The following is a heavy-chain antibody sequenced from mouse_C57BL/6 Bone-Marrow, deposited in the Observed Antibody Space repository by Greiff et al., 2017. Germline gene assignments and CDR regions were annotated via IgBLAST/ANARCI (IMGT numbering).Heavy chain of an antibody. J-gene: IGHJ4*01. CDR2: IDPEDGET. D-gene: IGHD1-1*01. CDR1: GFNIKDYY. Sequence: EVQVVESGAELVKPGASVKLSCTASGFNIKDYYMHWVKQRTEQGLEWIGRIDPEDGETKYAPKFQGKATITADTSSNPAYLQRSSLTSEDTAVCYCARVLLRAMDYWGQGTSVTVSS. V-gene: IGHV14-2*01. CDR3: ARVLLRAMDY.